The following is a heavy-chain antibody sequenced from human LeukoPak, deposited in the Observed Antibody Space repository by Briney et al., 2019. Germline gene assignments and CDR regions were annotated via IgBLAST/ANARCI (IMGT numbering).Heavy chain of an antibody. CDR1: GFTFSSYG. CDR3: ANGGEYYRSGAFDI. J-gene: IGHJ3*02. D-gene: IGHD2-8*02. Sequence: GGSLRLSCAASGFTFSSYGMHWVRQAPGKGLEWVAFIRYDGSNKYYADSVKGRFTISRDNSKNTLYLHMNSLRAEDTAVYYCANGGEYYRSGAFDIWGQGTMVTVSS. V-gene: IGHV3-30*02. CDR2: IRYDGSNK.